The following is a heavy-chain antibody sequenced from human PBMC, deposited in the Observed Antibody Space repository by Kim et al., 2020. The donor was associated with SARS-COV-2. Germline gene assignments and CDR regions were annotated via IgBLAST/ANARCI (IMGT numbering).Heavy chain of an antibody. V-gene: IGHV1-8*01. Sequence: ASVKVSCKASGYTFTSYDINWVRQATGQGLEWMGWMNPNSGNTGYAQKFQGRVTMTRNTSISTAYMELSSLRSEDTAVYYCARALILYYYDSSANNWFDPWGQGTLVTVSS. CDR2: MNPNSGNT. CDR1: GYTFTSYD. CDR3: ARALILYYYDSSANNWFDP. D-gene: IGHD3-22*01. J-gene: IGHJ5*02.